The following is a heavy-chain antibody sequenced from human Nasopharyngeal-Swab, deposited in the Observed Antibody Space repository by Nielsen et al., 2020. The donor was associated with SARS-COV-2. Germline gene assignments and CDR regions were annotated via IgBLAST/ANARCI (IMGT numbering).Heavy chain of an antibody. CDR2: ISGSGGST. CDR1: GVTFSSYA. J-gene: IGHJ4*02. D-gene: IGHD4-23*01. Sequence: GGSLRRSCAASGVTFSSYAMSWVRQAPGKGLEWVSAISGSGGSTYYADSVKGRFTISRDNSKNTLYLQMNSLRAEDAAVYYCAKLSTTVVTPAFDYWGQGTLVTVSS. V-gene: IGHV3-23*01. CDR3: AKLSTTVVTPAFDY.